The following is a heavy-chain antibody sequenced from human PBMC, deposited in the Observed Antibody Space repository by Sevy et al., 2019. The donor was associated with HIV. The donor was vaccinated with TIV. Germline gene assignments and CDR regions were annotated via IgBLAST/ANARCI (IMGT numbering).Heavy chain of an antibody. CDR1: GGSISSSSYY. CDR3: ASYDSSGWYYFDY. CDR2: IYYSGST. D-gene: IGHD6-19*01. Sequence: SETLSPTCTVSGGSISSSSYYWGWIRQPPGKGLEWIGSIYYSGSTYYNPSLKSRVTISVDTSKNQFSLKLSSVTAADTAVYYCASYDSSGWYYFDYWGQGTLVTVSS. J-gene: IGHJ4*02. V-gene: IGHV4-39*01.